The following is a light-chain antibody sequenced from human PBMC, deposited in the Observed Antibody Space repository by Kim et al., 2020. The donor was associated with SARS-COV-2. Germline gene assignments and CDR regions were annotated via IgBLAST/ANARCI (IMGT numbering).Light chain of an antibody. CDR1: KLGDKY. CDR3: QAWDSSTGVV. CDR2: QDN. Sequence: VSPGQTDSITCAGDKLGDKYACWYQQKPGQAPVLVIYQDNKRPSGIPERFSGSNSGNTATLTISGTQAMDEADYYCQAWDSSTGVVFGGGTQLTVL. J-gene: IGLJ2*01. V-gene: IGLV3-1*01.